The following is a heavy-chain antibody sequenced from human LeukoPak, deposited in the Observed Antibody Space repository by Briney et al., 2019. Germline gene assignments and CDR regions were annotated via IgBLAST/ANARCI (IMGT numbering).Heavy chain of an antibody. V-gene: IGHV3-30*02. CDR1: GFTFSSYG. CDR2: IRYDGSNK. J-gene: IGHJ4*02. CDR3: ATGTLTTVTTRASFDY. Sequence: QPGGSLRLSCAASGFTFSSYGMHRVRQAPGKGLEWVAFIRYDGSNKYYADSVKGRFTISRDNSKNTLYLQMNSLRAEDTAVYYCATGTLTTVTTRASFDYWGQGTLVTVSS. D-gene: IGHD4-11*01.